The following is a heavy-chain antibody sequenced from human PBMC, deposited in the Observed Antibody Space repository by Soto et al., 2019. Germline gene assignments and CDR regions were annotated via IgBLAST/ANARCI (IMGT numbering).Heavy chain of an antibody. J-gene: IGHJ3*01. Sequence: VQLLESGGGLVQPGGSLRLSCEASGFTFSNYAMAWVRQTPGEGPEWVSTIGGGDDIFYAESVKGRFISSRDDSRSTMYLQMGNLRVEDTAIYFCAKDSISYNGIYDAFDVWGQGTVVTVSS. CDR3: AKDSISYNGIYDAFDV. V-gene: IGHV3-23*01. CDR1: GFTFSNYA. CDR2: IGGGDDI. D-gene: IGHD3-3*02.